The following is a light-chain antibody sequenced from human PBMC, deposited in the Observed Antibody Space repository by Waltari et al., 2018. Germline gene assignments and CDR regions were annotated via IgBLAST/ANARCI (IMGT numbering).Light chain of an antibody. Sequence: ENVLTQSPATLSLSAGERATLPCRATHSVGSHLAWYQQKPGQAPRLLIYDASNRATGIPARFSGSGSETDFTLTISGVEPEDFAVYYCQQRSNWPGTFGPGTKVDIK. V-gene: IGKV3-11*01. CDR3: QQRSNWPGT. CDR2: DAS. J-gene: IGKJ3*01. CDR1: HSVGSH.